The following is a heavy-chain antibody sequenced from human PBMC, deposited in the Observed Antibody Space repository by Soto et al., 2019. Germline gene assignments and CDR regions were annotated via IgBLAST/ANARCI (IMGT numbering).Heavy chain of an antibody. D-gene: IGHD1-26*01. CDR1: GYSFTSYW. J-gene: IGHJ3*02. V-gene: IGHV5-10-1*01. CDR2: IDPSDSYT. CDR3: ADPAWELLRADAFDI. Sequence: GESLKISCKGSGYSFTSYWISWVRQMPGKGLEWMGRIDPSDSYTNYSPSFQGHVTISADKSISTAYLQWSSLKASDTAMYYCADPAWELLRADAFDIWGQGTMVTVSS.